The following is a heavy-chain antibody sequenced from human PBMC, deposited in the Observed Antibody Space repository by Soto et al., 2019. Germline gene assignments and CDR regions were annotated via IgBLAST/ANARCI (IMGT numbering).Heavy chain of an antibody. CDR2: VYYTGTT. J-gene: IGHJ5*02. Sequence: PSETLSLTCTVSGGSIDSYYWTWIRQPPGKGLEWIGYVYYTGTTTYSPSLKSRVTISVDTSMNQISLKLSSVTAADTAFYYCARYYYDSSGYLFDPWGQGTLVTVS. D-gene: IGHD3-22*01. V-gene: IGHV4-59*08. CDR1: GGSIDSYY. CDR3: ARYYYDSSGYLFDP.